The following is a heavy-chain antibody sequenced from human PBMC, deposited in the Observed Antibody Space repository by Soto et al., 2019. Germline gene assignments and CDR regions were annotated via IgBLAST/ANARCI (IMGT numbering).Heavy chain of an antibody. D-gene: IGHD3-3*01. V-gene: IGHV4-39*01. CDR1: GGSISSSSYH. CDR3: ARLTPFRKPSTIFGVIIPGDAFDI. Sequence: KTSETLSLTCTVSGGSISSSSYHWGWIRQPPGKGLEWIGSIYYSGSTYYNPSLKSRVTISVDTSKNQFSLKLSSVTAADTALYYCARLTPFRKPSTIFGVIIPGDAFDIWGQGTMVTVSS. J-gene: IGHJ3*02. CDR2: IYYSGST.